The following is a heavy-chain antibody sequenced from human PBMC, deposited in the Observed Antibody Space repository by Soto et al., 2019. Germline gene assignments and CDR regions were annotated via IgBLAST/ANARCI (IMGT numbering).Heavy chain of an antibody. CDR3: ARAAGSLYSSGSERDYYYYGMDV. Sequence: PGGSLRLSCAASGFTFSSYSMNWVRQAPGKGLEWVSSISSSSSYIYYADSVKGRFTISRDDAKNSLYLQMNSLRAEDTAVYYCARAAGSLYSSGSERDYYYYGMDVWGQGTTVTVSS. CDR1: GFTFSSYS. CDR2: ISSSSSYI. J-gene: IGHJ6*02. V-gene: IGHV3-21*01. D-gene: IGHD6-25*01.